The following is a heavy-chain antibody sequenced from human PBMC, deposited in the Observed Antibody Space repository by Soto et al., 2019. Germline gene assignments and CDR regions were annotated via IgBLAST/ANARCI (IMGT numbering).Heavy chain of an antibody. D-gene: IGHD3-9*01. CDR1: GGAINYHY. CDR2: IYYNGNT. V-gene: IGHV4-59*11. Sequence: SETLSLTCTLSGGAINYHYWSFIRQPPGKGLEWIGYIYYNGNTNYNPSLESRVTISVDRSRNQFSLRLTSLTAADTAVYYCARVRTGYFDYWGRGALVTVSS. CDR3: ARVRTGYFDY. J-gene: IGHJ4*02.